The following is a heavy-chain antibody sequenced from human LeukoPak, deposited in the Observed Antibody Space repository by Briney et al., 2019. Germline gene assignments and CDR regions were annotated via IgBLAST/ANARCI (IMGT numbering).Heavy chain of an antibody. CDR3: ASLEMATIAY. V-gene: IGHV4-59*01. J-gene: IGHJ4*02. CDR2: IYYSGST. Sequence: SETLSLTCTVSGGSISSYYWSWIRQPPGKGLEWIGYIYYSGSTNYNPSLKSRVTISVDTSKNQFSLKLSSVTAADTAVYYCASLEMATIAYWGQGTLVTVSS. D-gene: IGHD5-24*01. CDR1: GGSISSYY.